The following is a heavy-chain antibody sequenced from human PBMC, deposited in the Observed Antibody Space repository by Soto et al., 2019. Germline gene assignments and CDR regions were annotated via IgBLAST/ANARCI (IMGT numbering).Heavy chain of an antibody. V-gene: IGHV3-30*18. D-gene: IGHD3-10*01. CDR1: GFTFSSFG. Sequence: QVQLVESGGGVVQPGRSLRLSCAASGFTFSSFGMHWVRQAPGKGLEWVAVTSPDGSKKYYTDSVKGRFTISRDNSKETLVLQMNSLRVEDTALYYCAKENYYGSTGPGMDVWGQGTTVTVSS. CDR2: TSPDGSKK. CDR3: AKENYYGSTGPGMDV. J-gene: IGHJ6*02.